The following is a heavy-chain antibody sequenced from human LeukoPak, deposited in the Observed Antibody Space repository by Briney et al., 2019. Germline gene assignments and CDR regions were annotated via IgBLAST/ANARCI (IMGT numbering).Heavy chain of an antibody. V-gene: IGHV4-59*01. J-gene: IGHJ4*02. CDR1: GVSISSYY. Sequence: SETLSLTCTVSGVSISSYYWSWSRQPPGKGLEWSGFIFYSGTTNYNPSLKSRVTISVDTSKNQFSLKLSSVTAAATAVYYCARGARLGSSYGWGQGALVTVSS. CDR3: ARGARLGSSYG. D-gene: IGHD5-18*01. CDR2: IFYSGTT.